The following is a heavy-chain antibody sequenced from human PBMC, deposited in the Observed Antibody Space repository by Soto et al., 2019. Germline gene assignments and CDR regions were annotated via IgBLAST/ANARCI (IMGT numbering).Heavy chain of an antibody. CDR2: MNPNTGDT. V-gene: IGHV1-8*01. J-gene: IGHJ5*02. CDR1: GNTFTEDE. D-gene: IGHD2-21*01. Sequence: ASVKVACRASGNTFTEDETMRVRQATGQGPEWMRRMNPNTGDTVYAQNFQGIVTLTRDTSISTAYMELSRLRYDDPAVYYCARGRGGHCAGGKCKRGLDPWGLGT. CDR3: ARGRGGHCAGGKCKRGLDP.